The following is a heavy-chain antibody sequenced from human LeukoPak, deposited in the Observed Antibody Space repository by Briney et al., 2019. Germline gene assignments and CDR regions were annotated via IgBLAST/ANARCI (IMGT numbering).Heavy chain of an antibody. CDR1: GDSLSSCGYS. CDR3: ARYYLRWLARSTNWFDR. Sequence: PSETLSLTCEVSGDSLSSCGYSGSWIRQPPGKGLEWIGYIRYSGSTHYNPSLKSRLTMSVEASKTQFSLRLSSVTAADTAVYYCARYYLRWLARSTNWFDRWGQGTLVTVSS. CDR2: IRYSGST. J-gene: IGHJ5*02. V-gene: IGHV4-30-4*07. D-gene: IGHD4-23*01.